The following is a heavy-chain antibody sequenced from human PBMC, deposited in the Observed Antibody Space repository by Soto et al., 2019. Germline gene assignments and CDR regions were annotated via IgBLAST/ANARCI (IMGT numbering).Heavy chain of an antibody. CDR2: IIPILGIA. CDR1: GGTFSSYT. Sequence: SVKVSCKASGGTFSSYTISWVRQAPGQGLEWMGRIIPILGIANYAQKFQGRVTITADKSTSTACMELSSLRSEDTAVYYCARGGTTVTTGNYYYYYGMDVWG. J-gene: IGHJ6*02. CDR3: ARGGTTVTTGNYYYYYGMDV. V-gene: IGHV1-69*02. D-gene: IGHD4-4*01.